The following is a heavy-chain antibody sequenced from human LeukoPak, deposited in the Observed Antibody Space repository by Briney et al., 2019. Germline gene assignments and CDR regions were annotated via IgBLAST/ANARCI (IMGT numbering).Heavy chain of an antibody. Sequence: GGSLRLSCAASGFTFSSYWMHWVRQAPGKGLVWVSRINTDGSGTSYADSVKGRLTISRDNAKNTLFLQINSLRAEDTALYYCAKDLGTYGSGRPGYWGQGSLVTVSS. D-gene: IGHD3-10*01. CDR2: INTDGSGT. CDR3: AKDLGTYGSGRPGY. J-gene: IGHJ4*02. CDR1: GFTFSSYW. V-gene: IGHV3-74*01.